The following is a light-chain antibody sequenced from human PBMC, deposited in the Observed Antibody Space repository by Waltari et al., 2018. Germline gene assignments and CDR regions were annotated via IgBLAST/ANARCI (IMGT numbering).Light chain of an antibody. CDR2: AVN. CDR3: CSYAGSNTFVL. V-gene: IGLV2-23*02. CDR1: SSYVGFYNL. J-gene: IGLJ2*01. Sequence: QSALTQPASVSGSPGQSLTISCTGTSSYVGFYNLFSWSQQHPGKAPTLIIFAVNNRPSGISNRFPASKSGNTASLTISALQAEDEADYYCCSYAGSNTFVLFGGGTTLTVL.